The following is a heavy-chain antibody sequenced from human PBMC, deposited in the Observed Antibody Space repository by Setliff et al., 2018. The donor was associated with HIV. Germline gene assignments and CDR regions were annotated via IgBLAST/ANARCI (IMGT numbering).Heavy chain of an antibody. Sequence: ASVKVSCKASGYTFTGHYMHWVRQAPGQGLQWMGWIDPHTGGPQYSQKFLGRVTMTRDTSISTVYMELTSLRSNDTAIYYCARDANYGSSGYDREYFDYWGQGTLVTVSS. CDR1: GYTFTGHY. V-gene: IGHV1-2*02. J-gene: IGHJ4*02. D-gene: IGHD5-12*01. CDR3: ARDANYGSSGYDREYFDY. CDR2: IDPHTGGP.